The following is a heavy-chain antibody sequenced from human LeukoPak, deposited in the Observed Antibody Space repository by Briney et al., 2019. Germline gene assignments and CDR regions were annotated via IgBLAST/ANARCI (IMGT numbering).Heavy chain of an antibody. J-gene: IGHJ6*03. CDR3: AGEGKDYMDV. V-gene: IGHV6-1*01. CDR2: TYYRSKWYN. Sequence: SQTLSLTCAISGDSVSTNSAGWSWIRQSPSRGLEWLGRTYYRSKWYNDYAVSVKSRITINPDTSKNQFSLQLNSVTPEDTAVYYCAGEGKDYMDVWGKGTTVTVSS. CDR1: GDSVSTNSAG.